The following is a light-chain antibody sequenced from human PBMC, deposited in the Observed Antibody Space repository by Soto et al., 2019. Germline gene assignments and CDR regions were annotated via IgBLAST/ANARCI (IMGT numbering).Light chain of an antibody. CDR2: GAS. Sequence: EIVLTQSPGTLSLSPGERATLSYRASQSVSSNFLAWYQQKPGQAPRLLVYGASSRATGIPDRFSGSGSGTDFTLTISRLEPEDFAVYYCQQYGSSPRTFGQGTKVEI. J-gene: IGKJ1*01. V-gene: IGKV3-20*01. CDR3: QQYGSSPRT. CDR1: QSVSSNF.